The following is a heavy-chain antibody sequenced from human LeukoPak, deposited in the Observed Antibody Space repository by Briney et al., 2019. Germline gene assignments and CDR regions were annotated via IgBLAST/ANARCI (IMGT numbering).Heavy chain of an antibody. CDR2: IYYSGST. V-gene: IGHV4-39*01. CDR1: GGSISSSSYY. D-gene: IGHD2-2*01. Sequence: PSETLSLTCTVSGGSISSSSYYWGWIRQPPGKGLEWIGSIYYSGSTYYNPSLKSRVTISVDTSKNQFSLKLSSVTAAGTAVYYCARRFGTSWSDYWGQGTLVTVSS. J-gene: IGHJ4*02. CDR3: ARRFGTSWSDY.